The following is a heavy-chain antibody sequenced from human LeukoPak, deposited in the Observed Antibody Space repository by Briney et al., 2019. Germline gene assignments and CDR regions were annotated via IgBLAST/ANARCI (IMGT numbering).Heavy chain of an antibody. Sequence: SETLSLTCTVSGGSISSGRYYWGWLRQPSGKGLEWIGSIYYSGETNYNPPLKSRLTISVDTSKNQFSLKLGSVTAADAAVYYCATLNTSGWYFDYWGQGTLVTVPS. V-gene: IGHV4-39*01. D-gene: IGHD6-19*01. CDR3: ATLNTSGWYFDY. CDR1: GGSISSGRYY. CDR2: IYYSGET. J-gene: IGHJ4*02.